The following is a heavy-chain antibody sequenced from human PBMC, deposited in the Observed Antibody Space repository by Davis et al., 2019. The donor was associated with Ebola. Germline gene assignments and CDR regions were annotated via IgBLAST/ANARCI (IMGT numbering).Heavy chain of an antibody. D-gene: IGHD3-9*01. CDR1: GYTFTSYG. V-gene: IGHV1-18*04. J-gene: IGHJ3*02. Sequence: ASVKVSCKASGYTFTSYGISWVRQAPGQGLEWMGWISAYNGNTNYAQKLQGRVTMTTDTSTSTAYMELRSLRSDDTAVYYCARDHFYYDILLSSDAFDIWGQGTMVTVSS. CDR3: ARDHFYYDILLSSDAFDI. CDR2: ISAYNGNT.